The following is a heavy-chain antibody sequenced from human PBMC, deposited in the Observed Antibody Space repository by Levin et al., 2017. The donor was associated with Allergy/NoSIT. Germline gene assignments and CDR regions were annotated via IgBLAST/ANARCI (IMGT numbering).Heavy chain of an antibody. Sequence: PSETLSLTCAVSGGSISSGGYSWSWIRQPPGTGLEWIGYIYHSGSTYYNPSLKSRVTISVDRSKNQFSLKLSSVTAADTAVYYCARSNYLGYYFDYWGQGTLVTVSS. J-gene: IGHJ4*02. CDR3: ARSNYLGYYFDY. CDR1: GGSISSGGYS. CDR2: IYHSGST. D-gene: IGHD4-11*01. V-gene: IGHV4-30-2*01.